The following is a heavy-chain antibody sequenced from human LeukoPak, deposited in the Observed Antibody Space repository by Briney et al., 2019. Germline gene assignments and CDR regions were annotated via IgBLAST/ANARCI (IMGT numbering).Heavy chain of an antibody. CDR3: AKQSSSGWYASFDS. D-gene: IGHD6-19*01. V-gene: IGHV3-23*01. Sequence: PGGSLRLSCEASGFTFTSYAMSWVRQTPGKGLEWVSSVGASGVSTDYADSVKGRFTISRANSKNTLYLQINSLRAEDTAVYYCAKQSSSGWYASFDSWGQGTLVTVSS. J-gene: IGHJ5*01. CDR2: VGASGVST. CDR1: GFTFTSYA.